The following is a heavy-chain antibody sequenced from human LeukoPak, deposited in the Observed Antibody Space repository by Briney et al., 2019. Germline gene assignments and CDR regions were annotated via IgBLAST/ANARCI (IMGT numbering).Heavy chain of an antibody. Sequence: PGGSLRLSCAASGFTFSSYWMHRVRQAPGKGLVWVSRINSDGSSTSYADSVKGRFTISRDNAKNTLYLQMNSLRAEDTAVYYCARGPYCSGGSCYWSDWYFDLWGRGTLVTVSS. CDR1: GFTFSSYW. V-gene: IGHV3-74*01. CDR3: ARGPYCSGGSCYWSDWYFDL. J-gene: IGHJ2*01. D-gene: IGHD2-15*01. CDR2: INSDGSST.